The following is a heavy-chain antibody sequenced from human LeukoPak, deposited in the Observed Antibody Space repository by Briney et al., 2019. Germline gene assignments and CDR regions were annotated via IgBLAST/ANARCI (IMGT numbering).Heavy chain of an antibody. D-gene: IGHD6-13*01. J-gene: IGHJ4*02. Sequence: GGSLRLSCAGSGFTFSSYSMNWVRQAPGKGLEWVSSISSSSSYIYYADSVKGRFTISRDNAKNSLYLQMNSLRAEDTAVYYCARGTGYSSSWPPHWGQGTLVTVSS. CDR1: GFTFSSYS. CDR2: ISSSSSYI. V-gene: IGHV3-21*01. CDR3: ARGTGYSSSWPPH.